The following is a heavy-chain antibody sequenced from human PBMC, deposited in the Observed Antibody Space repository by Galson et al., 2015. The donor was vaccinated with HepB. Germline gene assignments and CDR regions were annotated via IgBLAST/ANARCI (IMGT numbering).Heavy chain of an antibody. V-gene: IGHV1-18*01. CDR1: GYTFSTYS. D-gene: IGHD2-15*01. CDR2: ISPNIRHT. Sequence: SVKVSCKASGYTFSTYSITWVRQAPGQGLEWMGWISPNIRHTDYARKFQGRVTMTTDTSTSTAYMELRSLRSDDTAVYYCARGAFVALVGATQNNWFDPWGQGTLVTVSS. CDR3: ARGAFVALVGATQNNWFDP. J-gene: IGHJ5*02.